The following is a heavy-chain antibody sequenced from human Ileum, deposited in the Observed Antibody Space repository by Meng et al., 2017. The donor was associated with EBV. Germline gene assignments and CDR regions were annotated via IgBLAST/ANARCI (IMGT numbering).Heavy chain of an antibody. D-gene: IGHD4-17*01. Sequence: QLPLKESGPSLLKPTQTPTLTCTFSGFSLTPNGVGVGWIRQPPGKALEWLALIYWDDDKRYSPSLRSRLTITKDTSKNQVVLTMTNMDPVDTATYYCARRQYGDFVFDSWGQGTLVTVSS. V-gene: IGHV2-5*02. J-gene: IGHJ4*02. CDR2: IYWDDDK. CDR1: GFSLTPNGVG. CDR3: ARRQYGDFVFDS.